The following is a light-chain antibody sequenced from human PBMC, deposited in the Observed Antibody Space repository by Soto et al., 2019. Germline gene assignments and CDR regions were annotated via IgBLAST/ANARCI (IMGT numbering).Light chain of an antibody. CDR2: DVS. CDR3: SSYTTKSTVV. CDR1: SSDVGDWNY. J-gene: IGLJ2*01. V-gene: IGLV2-14*03. Sequence: QSALTQPASVSGSPGQSITISCNGTSSDVGDWNYVCWYQKHPDKAPKLLIFDVSNRPSGVSSRFAGSNSGNTASLTISGRQVEDEADYFCSSYTTKSTVVFGGGTQLTVL.